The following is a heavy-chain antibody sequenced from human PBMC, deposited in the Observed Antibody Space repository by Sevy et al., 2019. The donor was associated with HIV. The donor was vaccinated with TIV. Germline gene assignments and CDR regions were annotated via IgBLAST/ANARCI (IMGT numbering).Heavy chain of an antibody. CDR1: GFTFGDYA. D-gene: IGHD6-25*01. CDR3: TRHHSSDYMDV. J-gene: IGHJ6*03. CDR2: IRTKTYGGTA. V-gene: IGHV3-49*04. Sequence: GGSLRLSCTASGFTFGDYAMSWVRQAPGKGLEWVAFIRTKTYGGTANYAASVKGRFTISRDDSKSIAYLQMNTLKTEDTAVYYCTRHHSSDYMDVWGKGTTVTVSS.